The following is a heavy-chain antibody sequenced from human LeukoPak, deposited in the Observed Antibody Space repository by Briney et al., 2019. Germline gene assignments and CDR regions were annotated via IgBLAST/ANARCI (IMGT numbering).Heavy chain of an antibody. CDR3: ARDRSYGGNSAAFDY. CDR1: GFTFSSYG. Sequence: PGRSLRLSCAASGFTFSSYGMHWVRQAPGKGLEWVAVAWHDGSNKYYADSVKGRFTISRDNSKNTLYLQMNSLRAEDTAVYNCARDRSYGGNSAAFDYWGQGTLVTVSS. D-gene: IGHD4-23*01. CDR2: AWHDGSNK. J-gene: IGHJ4*02. V-gene: IGHV3-33*01.